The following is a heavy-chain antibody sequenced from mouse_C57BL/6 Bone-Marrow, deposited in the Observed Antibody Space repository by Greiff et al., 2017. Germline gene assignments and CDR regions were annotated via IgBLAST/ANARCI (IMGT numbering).Heavy chain of an antibody. CDR3: ARKAGLRAWFAY. Sequence: QVQLQQSDAELVKPGASVKISCKVSGYTFTDHTIHWMKQRPEQGLEWIGNIYPRDGSTKYNEKFKGKATVTADKSSSTAYMQLNSLTSEDSAVYFCARKAGLRAWFAYWGQGTLVTVSA. V-gene: IGHV1-78*01. CDR2: IYPRDGST. J-gene: IGHJ3*01. D-gene: IGHD2-4*01. CDR1: GYTFTDHT.